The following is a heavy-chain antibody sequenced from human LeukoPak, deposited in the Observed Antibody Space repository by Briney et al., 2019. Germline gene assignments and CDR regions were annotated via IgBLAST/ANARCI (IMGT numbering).Heavy chain of an antibody. CDR3: ARDPERAAAGLMGWFDP. CDR2: IFPSGGEI. V-gene: IGHV3-21*01. CDR1: GFTFSTFA. J-gene: IGHJ5*02. D-gene: IGHD6-13*01. Sequence: GGSLRLSCAASGFTFSTFAMIWVRQPPGKGLEWVSSIFPSGGEIHYADSVKGRFTISRDNAKNSLYLQMNSLRAEDTAVYYCARDPERAAAGLMGWFDPWGQGTLVTVSS.